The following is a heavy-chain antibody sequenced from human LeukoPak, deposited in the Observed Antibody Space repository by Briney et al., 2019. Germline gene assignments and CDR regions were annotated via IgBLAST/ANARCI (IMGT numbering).Heavy chain of an antibody. CDR2: ISYDGSNK. CDR3: AREGRAYYFDY. J-gene: IGHJ4*02. Sequence: GGSLRLSCAASGFTFSSYAMHWVRQAPGKRLEWVAVISYDGSNKYYADSVKGRFTISRDNSKNRLYLQMNSLRAEDTAVYYCAREGRAYYFDYWGQGTLVTVSS. CDR1: GFTFSSYA. V-gene: IGHV3-30-3*01. D-gene: IGHD2-15*01.